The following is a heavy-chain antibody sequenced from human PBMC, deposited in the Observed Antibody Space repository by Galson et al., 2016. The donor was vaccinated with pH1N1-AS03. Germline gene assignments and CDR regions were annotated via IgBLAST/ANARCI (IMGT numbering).Heavy chain of an antibody. CDR1: GYTFTNYD. CDR2: ISGDNGYT. J-gene: IGHJ4*02. CDR3: ARAWTCYDRFFDY. Sequence: SVKVSCKASGYTFTNYDVHWVRQAPGKRLEWMGWISGDNGYTKYSRKFQGRVTLTRDTSASTAYMELSSLRSEDTAVYFCARAWTCYDRFFDYWGQGTLVTVSS. V-gene: IGHV1-3*01. D-gene: IGHD2/OR15-2a*01.